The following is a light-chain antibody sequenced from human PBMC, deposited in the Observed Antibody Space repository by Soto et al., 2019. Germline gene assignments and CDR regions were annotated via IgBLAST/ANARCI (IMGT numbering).Light chain of an antibody. CDR1: QSISTY. CDR3: QHGYSTPLA. V-gene: IGKV1-39*01. J-gene: IGKJ4*01. Sequence: DIQMTQSPSSLSASVGDRVTITCRASQSISTYLHWYQQKPGKAPNLLIYAASTLQSGVPSRFSGSGYGTDFTLTISSLQPEDFATYFWQHGYSTPLAFGGGTKVDIK. CDR2: AAS.